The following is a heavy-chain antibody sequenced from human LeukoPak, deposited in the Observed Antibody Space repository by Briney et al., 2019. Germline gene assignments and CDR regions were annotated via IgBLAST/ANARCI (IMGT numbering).Heavy chain of an antibody. V-gene: IGHV1-18*01. Sequence: ASVKVSCKASGYTFTSYGISWVRQAPGQGLEWMGWISAYNGNTNYAQKLQGRVTMTTDTSTSTAYMELRSLRSDDTAVYYCARERTIFGPDYYYYYGMDVWGQGTTVTVSS. CDR2: ISAYNGNT. J-gene: IGHJ6*02. CDR3: ARERTIFGPDYYYYYGMDV. D-gene: IGHD3-3*01. CDR1: GYTFTSYG.